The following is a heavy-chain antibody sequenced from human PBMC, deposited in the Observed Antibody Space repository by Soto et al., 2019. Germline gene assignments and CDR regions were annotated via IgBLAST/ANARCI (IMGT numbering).Heavy chain of an antibody. Sequence: GQVVESGGDLVQPGDSLTISGAASGFTFSTYAMSWVRQAPGKGLEWVSGIHKTGTITFYADSVKGRFTISRDNSKNTLYLHMRSLRDGDTAVYYCVIDLNYKFFFDLWGQGSLVTVSS. CDR2: IHKTGTIT. CDR3: VIDLNYKFFFDL. V-gene: IGHV3-23*05. J-gene: IGHJ4*02. CDR1: GFTFSTYA. D-gene: IGHD3-10*01.